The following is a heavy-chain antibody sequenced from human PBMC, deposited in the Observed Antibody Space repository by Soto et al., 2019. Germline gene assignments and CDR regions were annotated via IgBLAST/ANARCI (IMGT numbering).Heavy chain of an antibody. CDR2: ISVTGGST. CDR3: ATDPDRRSDWLAP. CDR1: GFTFSSYA. D-gene: IGHD2-15*01. J-gene: IGHJ5*02. Sequence: GGSLRLSCAASGFTFSSYAMSWVRQAPGKGLEWFSAISVTGGSTYYADSVKGRLTISRDNSKNTLYLQMNSLRAEDTAVYYCATDPDRRSDWLAPWGQGTLVTVSS. V-gene: IGHV3-23*01.